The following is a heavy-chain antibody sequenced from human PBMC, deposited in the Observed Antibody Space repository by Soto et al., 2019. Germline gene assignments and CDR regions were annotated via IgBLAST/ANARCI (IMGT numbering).Heavy chain of an antibody. CDR1: GYTFTTCG. D-gene: IGHD3-10*01. CDR2: ISTYNGST. V-gene: IGHV1-18*01. Sequence: QVQLVQSGTEVKKPGASVKVSCKASGYTFTTCGISWVRQAPGQGLEWMGWISTYNGSTNYAQKLQGRVTMTTDTSTSTAYMELRSLRSDDTAVYYCVRDLDGSGSYYTDFWGQGTLVFVSS. J-gene: IGHJ4*02. CDR3: VRDLDGSGSYYTDF.